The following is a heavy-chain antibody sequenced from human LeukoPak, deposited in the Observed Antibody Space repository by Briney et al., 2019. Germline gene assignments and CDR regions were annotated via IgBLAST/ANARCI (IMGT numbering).Heavy chain of an antibody. V-gene: IGHV3-30*03. CDR3: ARNRAAAGLYYYYGMDV. Sequence: GGSLRLSCAASGFTFSSYSMNWVRQAPGKGLEWVAVISYDGSNKYYADSVKGRFTISRDNSKNTLYLQMNSLRAEDTAVYYCARNRAAAGLYYYYGMDVWGQGTTVTVSS. D-gene: IGHD6-13*01. J-gene: IGHJ6*02. CDR2: ISYDGSNK. CDR1: GFTFSSYS.